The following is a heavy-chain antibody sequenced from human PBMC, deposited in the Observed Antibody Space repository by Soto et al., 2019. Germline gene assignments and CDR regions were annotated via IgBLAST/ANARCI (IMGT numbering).Heavy chain of an antibody. CDR1: GFTFDDYT. CDR3: AEGSDYVPVISYYGMDV. J-gene: IGHJ6*02. Sequence: LRLSCAASGFTFDDYTMHWVRQAPGKGLEWVSLISWDGGSTYYADSVKGRFTISRDNSKNSLYLQMNSLRTEDTALYYCAEGSDYVPVISYYGMDVWGQGTTVTVSS. D-gene: IGHD3-10*02. V-gene: IGHV3-43*01. CDR2: ISWDGGST.